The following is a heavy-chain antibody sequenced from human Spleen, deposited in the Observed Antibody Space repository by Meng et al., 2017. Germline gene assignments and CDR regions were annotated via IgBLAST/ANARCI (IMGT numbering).Heavy chain of an antibody. CDR3: ARGPTTMAHDFDY. V-gene: IGHV4-34*01. Sequence: LHQVGRCLLNRSGTRSLSDVVSGGSFSDYYWSGIRQPPGKELEWSGAINHSGSTNYNPSLESRATISVDTSQNNLSLKLSSVTAADSAVYYCARGPTTMAHDFDYWGQGTLVTVSS. J-gene: IGHJ4*02. D-gene: IGHD4-11*01. CDR1: GGSFSDYY. CDR2: INHSGST.